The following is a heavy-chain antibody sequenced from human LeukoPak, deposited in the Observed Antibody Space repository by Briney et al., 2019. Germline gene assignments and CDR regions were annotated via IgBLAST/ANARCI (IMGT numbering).Heavy chain of an antibody. J-gene: IGHJ5*02. CDR1: GFTFSNYG. D-gene: IGHD2-21*02. V-gene: IGHV3-33*01. CDR3: ASAQAPYCGGDGYRLDA. CDR2: IWYDGTNK. Sequence: GGSLRLSCAASGFTFSNYGMHWVRQAPGKGLEWVALIWYDGTNKYYADSVKGRFTISRDNSKNTVYLQMNSLTAEDTAMYYCASAQAPYCGGDGYRLDAWGQGTLVTVSS.